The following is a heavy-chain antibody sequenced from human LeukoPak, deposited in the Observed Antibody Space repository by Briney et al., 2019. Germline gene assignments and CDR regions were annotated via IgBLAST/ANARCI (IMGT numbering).Heavy chain of an antibody. CDR3: AREGNGLLSKDFDY. V-gene: IGHV1-2*02. CDR2: IGPHSSAT. CDR1: GFTFTDYD. D-gene: IGHD2/OR15-2a*01. Sequence: ASVKVSCKASGFTFTDYDIHWVRQAPGQELEWMGYIGPHSSATSSPQEFQGRVTMTRDTSMSTAYMELTRLTSDDTAVYYCAREGNGLLSKDFDYWGQGTLVTVSS. J-gene: IGHJ4*02.